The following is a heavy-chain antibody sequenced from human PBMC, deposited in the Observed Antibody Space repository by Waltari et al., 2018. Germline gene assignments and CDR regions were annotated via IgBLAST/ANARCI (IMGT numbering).Heavy chain of an antibody. D-gene: IGHD3-9*01. CDR2: ISWNSGSI. V-gene: IGHV3-9*01. CDR1: GFTFDDYA. Sequence: EVQLVESGGGLVQPGRSLRLSCAASGFTFDDYAMHWVRHAPGKGLEGVSGISWNSGSIGYADSVKGRFTISRDNAKNSLYLQMNSLRAEDTALYYCAKATNYDILTGPDYWGQGTLVTVSS. J-gene: IGHJ4*02. CDR3: AKATNYDILTGPDY.